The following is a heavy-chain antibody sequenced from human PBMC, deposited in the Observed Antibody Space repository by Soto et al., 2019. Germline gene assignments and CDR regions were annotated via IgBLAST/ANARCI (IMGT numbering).Heavy chain of an antibody. V-gene: IGHV1-69*01. CDR1: GGTFSSYA. CDR2: IIPIFGTA. Sequence: QVQLVQSGAEVKKPGSSVKVSCKASGGTFSSYASSWVRQAPGQGLEWMGGIIPIFGTANYAQKFQGRFTITADECTSTAYMELSSLRSEDTAVYYCAIEGYYYDSSGYYYFDYWGQGTLVTVSS. D-gene: IGHD3-22*01. J-gene: IGHJ4*02. CDR3: AIEGYYYDSSGYYYFDY.